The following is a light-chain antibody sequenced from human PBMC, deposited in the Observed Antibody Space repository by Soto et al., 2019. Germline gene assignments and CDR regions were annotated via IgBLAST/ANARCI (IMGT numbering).Light chain of an antibody. Sequence: EILLTQSPATLSLSPGEGATLSCRASQRVSNNLAWYQQKPGQAPRLLIYGASKRATGVPARFSGSGSGTEFTLTISSLEPEDFAVYYCHRRSNWPPFTFGPGTKVDIK. CDR2: GAS. CDR3: HRRSNWPPFT. J-gene: IGKJ3*01. CDR1: QRVSNN. V-gene: IGKV3-11*01.